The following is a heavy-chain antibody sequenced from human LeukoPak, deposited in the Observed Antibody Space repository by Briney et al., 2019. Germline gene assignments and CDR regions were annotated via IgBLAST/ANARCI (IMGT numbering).Heavy chain of an antibody. V-gene: IGHV1-2*02. D-gene: IGHD3-16*01. CDR3: ARRSTVITSIGY. J-gene: IGHJ4*02. Sequence: ASVKVSCKASGYTFTSYDINWVRQATGQGLEWMGWINPNSGDTNYAQKFQGRVTLTRDTSISTAYMDLSRLRSDDTALYYCARRSTVITSIGYWGQGALVTVSS. CDR2: INPNSGDT. CDR1: GYTFTSYD.